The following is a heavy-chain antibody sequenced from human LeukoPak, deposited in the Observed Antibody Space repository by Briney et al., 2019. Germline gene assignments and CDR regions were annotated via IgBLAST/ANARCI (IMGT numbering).Heavy chain of an antibody. V-gene: IGHV3-7*01. Sequence: GGSLRLSCAASGFTFSSYWMSWVRQAPGKGLEWVANIKQDGSEKYYVDSVKGRFTISRDNAKNSLYLQMNSLRAEDTAVYYCARESGGSGSYQYWFDPWGQGTLVTVSS. D-gene: IGHD3-10*01. CDR2: IKQDGSEK. J-gene: IGHJ5*02. CDR1: GFTFSSYW. CDR3: ARESGGSGSYQYWFDP.